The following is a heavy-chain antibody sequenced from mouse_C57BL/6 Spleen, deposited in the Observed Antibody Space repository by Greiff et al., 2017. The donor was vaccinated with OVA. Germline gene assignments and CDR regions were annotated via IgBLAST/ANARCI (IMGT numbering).Heavy chain of an antibody. D-gene: IGHD1-1*01. V-gene: IGHV1-18*01. Sequence: EVKLMESGPELVKPGASVKIPCKASGYTFTDYNMDWVKQSHGKSLEWIGDINPNNGGTIYNQKFKGKATLTVDKSSSTAYMELRSLTSEDTAVYYGARSGYYGSTQFAYWGQGTLVTVSA. J-gene: IGHJ3*01. CDR2: INPNNGGT. CDR3: ARSGYYGSTQFAY. CDR1: GYTFTDYN.